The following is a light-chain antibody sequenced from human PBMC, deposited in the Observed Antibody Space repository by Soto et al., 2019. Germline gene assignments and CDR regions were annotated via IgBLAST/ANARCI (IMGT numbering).Light chain of an antibody. V-gene: IGLV2-8*01. Sequence: QSALTQPPSASGSPGQSVTISCTGTSSDVGGYNYVSWYQQHPGKAPKLMIYEVYKRPSGVPDRFSGSKSGNTASLTVSGLQAEDEADYYCSSRAGSNIYVVFGGGTKLTVL. CDR2: EVY. CDR1: SSDVGGYNY. J-gene: IGLJ2*01. CDR3: SSRAGSNIYVV.